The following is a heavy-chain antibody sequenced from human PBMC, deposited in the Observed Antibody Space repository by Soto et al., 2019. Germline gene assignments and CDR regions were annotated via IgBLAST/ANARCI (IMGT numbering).Heavy chain of an antibody. J-gene: IGHJ4*02. CDR3: AREHYFGLDY. Sequence: EVQLVESGGGLVQPGGSPRLSCAASGFNFGGSWMTWVRQALGKGLEWLAKINPDGSGEYYVDSVKGRFTISRDNAKSSLFFQMHSLRDEDTAVYFCAREHYFGLDYWGQGTLVTVSS. D-gene: IGHD1-26*01. V-gene: IGHV3-7*04. CDR2: INPDGSGE. CDR1: GFNFGGSW.